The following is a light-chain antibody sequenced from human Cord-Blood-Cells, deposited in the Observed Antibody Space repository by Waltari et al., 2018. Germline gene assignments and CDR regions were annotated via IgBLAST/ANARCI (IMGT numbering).Light chain of an antibody. CDR3: QSYDSSLSGYV. CDR1: SPNIGAGDD. Sequence: QSVLTQPPSVSGAPGQRVTISCTGSSPNIGAGDDVYWYQQLPGTAPKLLIYGNSNRPSGVPDRFSGSKSGTSASLAITGLQAEDEADYYCQSYDSSLSGYVFGTGTKVTVL. V-gene: IGLV1-40*01. CDR2: GNS. J-gene: IGLJ1*01.